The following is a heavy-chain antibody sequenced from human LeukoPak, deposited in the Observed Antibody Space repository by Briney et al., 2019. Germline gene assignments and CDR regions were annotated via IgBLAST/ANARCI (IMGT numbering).Heavy chain of an antibody. CDR2: INLNSGAT. J-gene: IGHJ4*02. CDR3: APSPSNTWHFDS. CDR1: GYTFSDYY. D-gene: IGHD2-2*01. V-gene: IGHV1-2*06. Sequence: GASVKVSCKASGYTFSDYYMHWVRQAPGQGLEWMGRINLNSGATNFARKFQGRVTMTRDTSISTAYLELSRVRSDDTAVFYFAPSPSNTWHFDSWGQGTLVTVYS.